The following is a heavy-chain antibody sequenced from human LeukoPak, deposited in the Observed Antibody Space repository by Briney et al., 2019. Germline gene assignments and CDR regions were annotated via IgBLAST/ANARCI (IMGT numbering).Heavy chain of an antibody. CDR2: INHSGST. CDR1: GGSFSGYY. V-gene: IGHV4-34*01. D-gene: IGHD5-12*01. CDR3: ARRWLRSADMDV. J-gene: IGHJ6*03. Sequence: SETLSLTCAVYGGSFSGYYWSWIRQPPGKGLEWIGEINHSGSTNYNPSLKSRVTISVDTSKNQFSLKLSSVTAADTAVYYCARRWLRSADMDVWGKGTTVTISS.